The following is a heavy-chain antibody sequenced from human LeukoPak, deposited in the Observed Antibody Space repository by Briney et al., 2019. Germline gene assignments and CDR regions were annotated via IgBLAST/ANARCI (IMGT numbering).Heavy chain of an antibody. CDR2: IIPIFGTA. Sequence: SVKVSCKASGGTFSSYAISWVRQAPGQGLEWMGGIIPIFGTANYAQKFQGRVTITTDETTSTAYMELSSLRSEDTAVYYCARGPRYSSTSTYYYYYYMDVWGKGTTVTVSS. D-gene: IGHD6-6*01. CDR3: ARGPRYSSTSTYYYYYYMDV. V-gene: IGHV1-69*05. CDR1: GGTFSSYA. J-gene: IGHJ6*03.